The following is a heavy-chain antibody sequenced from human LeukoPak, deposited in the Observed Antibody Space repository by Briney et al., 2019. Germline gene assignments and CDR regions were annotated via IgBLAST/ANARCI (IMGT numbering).Heavy chain of an antibody. D-gene: IGHD4-23*01. CDR1: GFTFSTYG. CDR3: AKRSEYGGDWNYFDY. V-gene: IGHV3-23*01. Sequence: GRSLRLSCAASGFTFSTYGMSWVRQAPGKGLEWVSAISGRDSNTYYADSVEGRFTISRDNSKNTLFLQMNSVRDEDTATYYCAKRSEYGGDWNYFDYWGQGTPVTVSS. J-gene: IGHJ4*02. CDR2: ISGRDSNT.